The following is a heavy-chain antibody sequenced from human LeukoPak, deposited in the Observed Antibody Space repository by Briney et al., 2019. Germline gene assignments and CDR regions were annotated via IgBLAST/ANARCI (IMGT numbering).Heavy chain of an antibody. CDR2: ISAYNGNT. CDR3: ASRDRNSGSYGY. V-gene: IGHV1-18*04. D-gene: IGHD1-26*01. Sequence: GASVKVSCKASGYTFTSYYMHWVRQAPGQGLEWMGWISAYNGNTNYAQKLQGRVTMTTDTSTSTAYMELRSLRSDDTAVYYCASRDRNSGSYGYWGQGTLVTVSS. CDR1: GYTFTSYY. J-gene: IGHJ4*02.